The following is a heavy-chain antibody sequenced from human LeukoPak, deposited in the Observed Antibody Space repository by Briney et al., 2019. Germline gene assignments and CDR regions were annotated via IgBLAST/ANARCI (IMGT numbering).Heavy chain of an antibody. CDR1: GFTFSSYA. CDR3: ASSWYSTTPDY. J-gene: IGHJ4*02. V-gene: IGHV3-30*04. D-gene: IGHD6-13*01. CDR2: ISYDGSNK. Sequence: GRSLRLSCAASGFTFSSYAMRWVRQAPGKLLEWVAVISYDGSNKYYADSVKGRVTISRDNSKNTLYLQMNSLRAEDTAVYYCASSWYSTTPDYWGQGTLVTVSS.